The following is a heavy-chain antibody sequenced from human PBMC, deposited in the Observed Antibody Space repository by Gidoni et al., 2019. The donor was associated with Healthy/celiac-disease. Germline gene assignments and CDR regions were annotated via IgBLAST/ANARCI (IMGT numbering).Heavy chain of an antibody. CDR1: GYTFTSYG. V-gene: IGHV1-18*01. CDR2: SSAYNGNT. D-gene: IGHD2-2*02. Sequence: QVQLVQSGAEVKKPGASVKVSCKASGYTFTSYGISWVRQAPGQGLEWMGWSSAYNGNTNYAQKLQGRVTMTTDTSTSTAYMELRSLRSDDTAVYYCARDPTLVPAAIMVGYMDVWGKGTTVTVSS. CDR3: ARDPTLVPAAIMVGYMDV. J-gene: IGHJ6*03.